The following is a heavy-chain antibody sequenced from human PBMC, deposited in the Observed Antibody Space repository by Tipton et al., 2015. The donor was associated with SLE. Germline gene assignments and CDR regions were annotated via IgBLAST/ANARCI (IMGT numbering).Heavy chain of an antibody. CDR3: ARASDSSGWSSLDY. Sequence: TLSLTCTVSGGSISSYYWSWIRQPPGKGLEWIGSIYHSGSTYYNPSLKSRVTISVDTSKNHFSLKLRSVTAADTAVYYCARASDSSGWSSLDYWGQGTLVTVSS. V-gene: IGHV4-38-2*02. CDR2: IYHSGST. D-gene: IGHD6-19*01. J-gene: IGHJ4*02. CDR1: GGSISSYY.